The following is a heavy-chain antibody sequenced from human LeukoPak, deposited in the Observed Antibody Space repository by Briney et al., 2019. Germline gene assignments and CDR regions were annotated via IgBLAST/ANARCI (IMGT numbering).Heavy chain of an antibody. V-gene: IGHV3-48*03. Sequence: PGGSLRLSCAASGFTFSSYEMNWVRQAPGKGLEWVSYISGSGSTIYYADSVKGRFTISRGNAKNSLYLQMNSLRAEDTAVYYCAELGITMIGGVWGKGTTVTISS. CDR3: AELGITMIGGV. CDR2: ISGSGSTI. D-gene: IGHD3-10*02. J-gene: IGHJ6*04. CDR1: GFTFSSYE.